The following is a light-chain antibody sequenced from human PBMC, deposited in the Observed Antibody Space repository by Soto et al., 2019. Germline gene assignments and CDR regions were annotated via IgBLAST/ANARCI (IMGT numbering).Light chain of an antibody. CDR1: SGHSSYI. V-gene: IGLV4-60*03. CDR2: LEGSGSY. J-gene: IGLJ3*02. Sequence: QSVLTQSSSASASLGSSVKLTCTLSSGHSSYIIAWHQQQPGKAPRYLMKLEGSGSYNKGSGVPDRFSGSSSGADRYLTISNLPSEDEADYYCETWDSNTHRVFGGGTQLTVL. CDR3: ETWDSNTHRV.